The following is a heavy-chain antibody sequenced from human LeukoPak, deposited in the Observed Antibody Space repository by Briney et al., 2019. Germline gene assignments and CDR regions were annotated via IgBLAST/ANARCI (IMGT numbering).Heavy chain of an antibody. V-gene: IGHV4-59*06. D-gene: IGHD3/OR15-3a*01. CDR3: ARCLMVFGAPKGMDV. CDR1: GGSISSYY. CDR2: IYYSGST. Sequence: SETLSLTCTVAGGSISSYYWSWIRQPPGKGLEWIGYIYYSGSTYYNPSLKSRVTISVDTSKNQFSLKLSSVTAADTAVYYCARCLMVFGAPKGMDVWGQGTTVTVSS. J-gene: IGHJ6*02.